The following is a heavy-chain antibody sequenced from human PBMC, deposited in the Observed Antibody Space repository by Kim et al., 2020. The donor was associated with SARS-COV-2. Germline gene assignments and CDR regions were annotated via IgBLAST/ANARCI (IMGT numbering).Heavy chain of an antibody. D-gene: IGHD1-26*01. J-gene: IGHJ4*02. CDR3: ARHGTRVANDY. CDR2: IYFSGST. Sequence: SETLSLTCTVSGGPVSTSNYYWGWIRQPPGKGLEWIGSIYFSGSTYYTPFLKSRATISVDTSKNQLTLKLSPVTAADTAVYYCARHGTRVANDYWGQGTLVTFS. CDR1: GGPVSTSNYY. V-gene: IGHV4-39*01.